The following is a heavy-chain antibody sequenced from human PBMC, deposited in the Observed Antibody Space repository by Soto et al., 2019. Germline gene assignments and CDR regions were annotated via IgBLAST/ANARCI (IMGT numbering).Heavy chain of an antibody. CDR1: GGSISSSSYY. CDR3: ARFCGHPPAH. Sequence: QLQLQESGPGLVKPSETLSLTCTVSGGSISSSSYYWGWIREPPGKGLEWIGSIYYSGSTYYNPSLKRRVTIAVDTSKNQCSLKLSSVTTADTAVYYCARFCGHPPAHWGQGTLVTVSS. J-gene: IGHJ4*02. CDR2: IYYSGST. D-gene: IGHD2-21*01. V-gene: IGHV4-39*01.